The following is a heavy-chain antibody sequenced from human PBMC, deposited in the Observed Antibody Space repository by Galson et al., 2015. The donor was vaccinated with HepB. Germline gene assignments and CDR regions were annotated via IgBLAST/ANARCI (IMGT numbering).Heavy chain of an antibody. V-gene: IGHV3-23*01. Sequence: SLRLSCAASGFTFSSYAMSWVRQAPGKGLEWVSAISGSGGSTYYADSVKGRFTISRDNSKNTLYLQMNSLRAEDTAVYYCAKAGLLEVYCSSTSCPETRYYYYYMDVWGKGTTVTVSS. D-gene: IGHD2-2*01. J-gene: IGHJ6*03. CDR3: AKAGLLEVYCSSTSCPETRYYYYYMDV. CDR1: GFTFSSYA. CDR2: ISGSGGST.